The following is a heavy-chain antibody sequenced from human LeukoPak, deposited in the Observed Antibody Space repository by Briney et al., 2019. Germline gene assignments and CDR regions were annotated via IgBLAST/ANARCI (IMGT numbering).Heavy chain of an antibody. CDR3: ARDRSRDIIGSCSGGSCYSSGPPPNDP. V-gene: IGHV1-2*02. Sequence: GASVKVSCKASGYTFTGYYMHWVRQAPGQGLEWMGWINPNSGGTNYAQKFQGRVTMTRDTSISTAYMELSRLRSDDTAVYYCARDRSRDIIGSCSGGSCYSSGPPPNDPRGQGTLVTVSS. D-gene: IGHD2-15*01. J-gene: IGHJ5*02. CDR2: INPNSGGT. CDR1: GYTFTGYY.